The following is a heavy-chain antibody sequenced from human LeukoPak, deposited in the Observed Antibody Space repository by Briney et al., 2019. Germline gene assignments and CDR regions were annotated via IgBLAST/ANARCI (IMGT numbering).Heavy chain of an antibody. J-gene: IGHJ4*02. CDR2: KSYDGSNK. D-gene: IGHD5-18*01. Sequence: QPGGSLRLSCAASGFTFSSYGMHWVRQAPGKGLEWVAVKSYDGSNKYYADSVKGRFTISRDNSKNTLYLQMNSLRAEDTAVYYCAKDGIEYSYGYPTDYWGQGTLVTVSS. CDR3: AKDGIEYSYGYPTDY. V-gene: IGHV3-30*18. CDR1: GFTFSSYG.